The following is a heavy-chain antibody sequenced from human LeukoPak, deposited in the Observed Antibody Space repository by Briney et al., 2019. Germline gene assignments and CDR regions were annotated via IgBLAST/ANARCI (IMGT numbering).Heavy chain of an antibody. D-gene: IGHD6-13*01. Sequence: GGSLRLSCAASGFTFSSYAMSWVRQAPGKGLEWVSAISGSGGSAYYADSVKGRFTISRDNSKNTLYPQMNSLRAEDTAVYYCAKGFPAAGTHDWGQGTLVTVSS. V-gene: IGHV3-23*01. J-gene: IGHJ4*02. CDR2: ISGSGGSA. CDR3: AKGFPAAGTHD. CDR1: GFTFSSYA.